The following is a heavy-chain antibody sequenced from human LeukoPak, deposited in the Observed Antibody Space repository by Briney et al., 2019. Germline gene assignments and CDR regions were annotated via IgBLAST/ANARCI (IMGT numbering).Heavy chain of an antibody. CDR3: AKNSVPAAPPSTLGY. Sequence: GGSLRLSCAASGFTVSSNYMSWVRQAPRKGLEWVSVIYSGGSTYYADSVKGRFTISRDNSKNTLYLQMNSLRAEDTAVYYCAKNSVPAAPPSTLGYWGQGTLVTVSS. J-gene: IGHJ4*02. CDR1: GFTVSSNY. D-gene: IGHD2-2*01. V-gene: IGHV3-66*01. CDR2: IYSGGST.